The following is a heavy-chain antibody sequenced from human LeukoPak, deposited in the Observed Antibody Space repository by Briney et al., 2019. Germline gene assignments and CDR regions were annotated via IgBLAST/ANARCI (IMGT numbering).Heavy chain of an antibody. CDR2: ISYDGGKK. J-gene: IGHJ6*02. Sequence: GGSLRLSCAASGFTFSSHAMHWVRQAPGEGLEWVAVISYDGGKKFYADSVKGRFTISRDNSKNTLYLQMNSLRAEDTAVYYCARNPHIVVVPAASLDYYYYGMDVWGQGTTVTVSS. CDR1: GFTFSSHA. CDR3: ARNPHIVVVPAASLDYYYYGMDV. V-gene: IGHV3-30*04. D-gene: IGHD2-2*01.